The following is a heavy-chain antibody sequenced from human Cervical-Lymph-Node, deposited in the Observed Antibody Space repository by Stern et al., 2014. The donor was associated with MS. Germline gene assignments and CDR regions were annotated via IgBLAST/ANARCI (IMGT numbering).Heavy chain of an antibody. Sequence: VQLVESGGGVVQPGGSLRLSCTASGFTFSSYDMHWVRQAPGKGLEWVAHIRYDGSERHYADSVRGRFTISRDNSKNTVYLQMNSLRVGDTAVYYCARVRFSGYDYFDYWGQGTLVTVSS. V-gene: IGHV3-30*02. D-gene: IGHD5-12*01. CDR1: GFTFSSYD. J-gene: IGHJ4*02. CDR3: ARVRFSGYDYFDY. CDR2: IRYDGSER.